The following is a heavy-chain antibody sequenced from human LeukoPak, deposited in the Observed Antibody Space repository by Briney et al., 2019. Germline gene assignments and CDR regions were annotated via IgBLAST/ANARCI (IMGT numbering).Heavy chain of an antibody. Sequence: PSETLSLTCTVSGGSISSYYWSWIRQPPGKGLEWIGYIYYSGSTNYNPSLKSRVTISVDTSKNQFSLKLSSVTAADTAVYYCARHSSPHDSSGYYYGFDAFDIWGQGTMVTVSS. D-gene: IGHD3-22*01. CDR1: GGSISSYY. J-gene: IGHJ3*02. CDR3: ARHSSPHDSSGYYYGFDAFDI. V-gene: IGHV4-59*08. CDR2: IYYSGST.